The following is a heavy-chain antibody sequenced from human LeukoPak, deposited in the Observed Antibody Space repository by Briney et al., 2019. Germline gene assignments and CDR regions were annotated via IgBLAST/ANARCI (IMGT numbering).Heavy chain of an antibody. CDR1: GYTFTGYY. J-gene: IGHJ5*02. Sequence: ASVKVSCKASGYTFTGYYMHWVRQATGQGLEWMGWINPNSGGTNYAQKFQGRVTMTRDTSISTAYMELSRLRSDDTAVYYCARAELGSDWFDPWGQGTLVTVSS. V-gene: IGHV1-2*02. CDR3: ARAELGSDWFDP. CDR2: INPNSGGT. D-gene: IGHD7-27*01.